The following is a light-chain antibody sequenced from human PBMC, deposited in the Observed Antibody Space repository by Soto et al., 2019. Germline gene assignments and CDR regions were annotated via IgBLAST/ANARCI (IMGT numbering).Light chain of an antibody. CDR3: QQYGTSPYT. V-gene: IGKV3-20*01. CDR2: GAA. Sequence: DIVLTQSPGTLSLSPGERATLSCRASQSVSRYFAWYQQKPGLAPRLLIYGAATRATGIPDRFSGSGSGTDFTLTITRLEPEDFAVYYCQQYGTSPYTFGQGTKLEIK. J-gene: IGKJ2*01. CDR1: QSVSRY.